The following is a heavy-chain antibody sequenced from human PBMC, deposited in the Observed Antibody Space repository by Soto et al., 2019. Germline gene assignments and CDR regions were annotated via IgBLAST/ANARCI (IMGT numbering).Heavy chain of an antibody. D-gene: IGHD6-13*01. Sequence: EVQLLESGGGLVQPGGSLRLSCAASGFTFSSYAMSWVRQAPGKGLEWVSVISGSGDSTYYADSVRGRFTISSDNSKNTLYLQMNSLRAEATAVYYCAKDRDGAAAGPTKFYAMDVWGQGTTVTVSS. CDR3: AKDRDGAAAGPTKFYAMDV. J-gene: IGHJ6*02. V-gene: IGHV3-23*01. CDR1: GFTFSSYA. CDR2: ISGSGDST.